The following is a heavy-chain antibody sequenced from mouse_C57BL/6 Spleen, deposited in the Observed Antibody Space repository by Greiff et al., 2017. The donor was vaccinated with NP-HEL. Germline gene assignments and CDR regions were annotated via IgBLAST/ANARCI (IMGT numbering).Heavy chain of an antibody. J-gene: IGHJ4*01. CDR3: ARDAYYYGSHAMDY. V-gene: IGHV7-1*01. CDR2: SRNKANDYTT. D-gene: IGHD1-1*01. CDR1: GFTFSDFY. Sequence: EVKLVESGGGLVQSGRSLRLSCATSGFTFSDFYMEWVRQAPGKGLEWIAASRNKANDYTTEYSASVKGRFIVSRDTSQSILYLQMNALRAEDTAIYYCARDAYYYGSHAMDYWGQGTSVTVSS.